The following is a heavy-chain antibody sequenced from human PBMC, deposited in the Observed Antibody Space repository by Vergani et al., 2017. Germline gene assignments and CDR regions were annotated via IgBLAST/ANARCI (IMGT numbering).Heavy chain of an antibody. CDR1: GYSISRGYY. D-gene: IGHD3-16*01. J-gene: IGHJ3*02. CDR2: VFHSGSA. Sequence: QVQLQESGPGLVKPSETLSLTCSVSGYSISRGYYWGWIRQPPGKGLEWIATVFHSGSAYYNLSLRRRVTISVETSKNQFSLRLTTLTAADTAVYYCARQFWVSQGVGAFETWGRGTEVSVSS. V-gene: IGHV4-38-2*02. CDR3: ARQFWVSQGVGAFET.